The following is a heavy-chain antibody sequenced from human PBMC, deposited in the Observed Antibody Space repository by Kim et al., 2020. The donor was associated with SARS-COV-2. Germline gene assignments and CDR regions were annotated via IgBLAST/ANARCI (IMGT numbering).Heavy chain of an antibody. Sequence: DAVKGRFTISRDNSKNTLYLQMNSLRAEDTAVYYCAKDPTEWELLTPFDYWGQGTLVTVSS. D-gene: IGHD1-26*01. V-gene: IGHV3-23*01. J-gene: IGHJ4*02. CDR3: AKDPTEWELLTPFDY.